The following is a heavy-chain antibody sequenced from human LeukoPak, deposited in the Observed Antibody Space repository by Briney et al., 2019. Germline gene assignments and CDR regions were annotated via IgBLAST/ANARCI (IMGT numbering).Heavy chain of an antibody. V-gene: IGHV5-51*01. Sequence: GESLKISCKGSGYTFTSYWIGWVRQMPGKGLEWMGIIYPGDSDTRYSPSFQGQVTISADKSISTAYLQWSSLKASDTAMYYCARHEAVAGPFPDDAFDIWGQGTMVTVSS. J-gene: IGHJ3*02. D-gene: IGHD6-19*01. CDR3: ARHEAVAGPFPDDAFDI. CDR1: GYTFTSYW. CDR2: IYPGDSDT.